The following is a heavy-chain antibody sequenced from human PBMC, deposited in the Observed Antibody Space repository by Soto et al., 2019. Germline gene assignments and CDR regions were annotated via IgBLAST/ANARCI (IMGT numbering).Heavy chain of an antibody. CDR3: ARDQSRGQVFYYYMDV. J-gene: IGHJ6*03. D-gene: IGHD3-10*01. CDR2: ISSSNQNI. V-gene: IGHV3-48*01. CDR1: EFTFSTYA. Sequence: EVQLVESGGGLVQPGGSLRLSCAASEFTFSTYAMNWVRQAPGKGLEWVSYISSSNQNIRYADSVKGRFTISRDNAKNSLYLQMNSLRAEDTAVYYCARDQSRGQVFYYYMDVWGKGTTVTVSS.